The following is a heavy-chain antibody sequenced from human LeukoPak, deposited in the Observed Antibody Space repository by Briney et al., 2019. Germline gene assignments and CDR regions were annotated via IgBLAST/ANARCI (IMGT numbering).Heavy chain of an antibody. D-gene: IGHD1-1*01. CDR2: IKQDGSEK. V-gene: IGHV3-7*03. CDR3: ARVVLDDAFDI. Sequence: GGSLRLSRAASGFTFNNYWMSWVRQAPGKGLEWVANIKQDGSEKYYVDSVKGRFTISRDNAKNSLYLQMNSLRAEDTAVYYCARVVLDDAFDIWGQGTMVTVSS. J-gene: IGHJ3*02. CDR1: GFTFNNYW.